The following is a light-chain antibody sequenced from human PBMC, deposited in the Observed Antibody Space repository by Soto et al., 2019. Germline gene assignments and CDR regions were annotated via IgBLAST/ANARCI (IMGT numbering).Light chain of an antibody. CDR1: QSVSSN. V-gene: IGKV3-15*01. CDR3: QQYNNWPRT. CDR2: GAS. J-gene: IGKJ1*01. Sequence: EIVMTQSPATLSVSPGERATLSCRASQSVSSNLAWYQQKPGQAPRLLIHGASTRATGIPARFSGSGSGTEFTLTISSLRSEDFAVYYCQQYNNWPRTFGQGTKVEIK.